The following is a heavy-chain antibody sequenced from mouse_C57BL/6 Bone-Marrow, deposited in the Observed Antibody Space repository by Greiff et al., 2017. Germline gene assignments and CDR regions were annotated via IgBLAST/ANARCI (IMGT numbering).Heavy chain of an antibody. CDR1: GFTFSDFY. CDR2: SRNKANDYTT. V-gene: IGHV7-1*01. J-gene: IGHJ2*01. Sequence: EVMLVESGGGLVQSGRSLRLSCATSGFTFSDFYMEWVRQAPGKGLEWIAASRNKANDYTTEYSASVKGRFIVSRDTSQSILYLQMNALRAEDTAIYYCARDEDGVYYFDYWGQGTTLTVSS. CDR3: ARDEDGVYYFDY. D-gene: IGHD1-2*01.